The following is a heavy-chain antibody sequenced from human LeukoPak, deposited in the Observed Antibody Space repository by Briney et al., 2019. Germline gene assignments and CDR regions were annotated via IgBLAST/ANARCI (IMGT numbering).Heavy chain of an antibody. J-gene: IGHJ5*02. V-gene: IGHV4-34*01. Sequence: SETLSLTCAVYGGSFSGYYWSWIRQPPGKGLEWIGEINHSGSTNYNPSLKSRVTISVDTSKNQFSLKLSSVTAADTAVYYCARLNLGSVDSSDYSRHGWFDPWGQGTLVTVSS. D-gene: IGHD3-22*01. CDR3: ARLNLGSVDSSDYSRHGWFDP. CDR2: INHSGST. CDR1: GGSFSGYY.